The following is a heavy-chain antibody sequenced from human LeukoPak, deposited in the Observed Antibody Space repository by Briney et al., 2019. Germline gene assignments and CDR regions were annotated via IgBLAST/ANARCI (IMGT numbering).Heavy chain of an antibody. J-gene: IGHJ4*02. Sequence: PGGSLRLSCAASGFTFSSYSMNWVRQAPGKGLEWVSSISSSSSYIYYADSVKGRFTIPRDNAKDSLYLQMNSLRAEDTAVYYCAREVTDGGSDYWGQGTLVTVSS. CDR1: GFTFSSYS. V-gene: IGHV3-21*01. CDR2: ISSSSSYI. CDR3: AREVTDGGSDY. D-gene: IGHD4-23*01.